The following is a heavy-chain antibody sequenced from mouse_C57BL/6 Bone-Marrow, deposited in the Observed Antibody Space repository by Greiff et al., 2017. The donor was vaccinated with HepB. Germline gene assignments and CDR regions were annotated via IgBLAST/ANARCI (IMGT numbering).Heavy chain of an antibody. Sequence: EVKLMESVAELVRPGASVKLSCTASGFNIKNTYMHWVKQRPEQGLEWIGRIDPANGNTKYAPKFQGKATITADTSSNTAYLQLSSLTSEDTAIYYCARKKTTVVPFDYWGQGTTLTVSS. CDR2: IDPANGNT. V-gene: IGHV14-3*01. CDR3: ARKKTTVVPFDY. CDR1: GFNIKNTY. J-gene: IGHJ2*01. D-gene: IGHD1-1*01.